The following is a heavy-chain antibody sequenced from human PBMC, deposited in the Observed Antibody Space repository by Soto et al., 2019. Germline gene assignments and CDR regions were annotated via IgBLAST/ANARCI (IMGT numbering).Heavy chain of an antibody. J-gene: IGHJ6*02. CDR3: ARDYYGSGRHIPWGYYYYGMDV. CDR1: GFTFSSYA. CDR2: ISYDGSNK. V-gene: IGHV3-30-3*01. D-gene: IGHD3-10*01. Sequence: QVQLVESGGGVVQPGRSLRLSCAASGFTFSSYAMHWVRQAPGKGLEWVAVISYDGSNKYYADSVKGRFTISRDNSKNTLYLQMTSLRAEDTAVYYCARDYYGSGRHIPWGYYYYGMDVWGQGTTVTVSS.